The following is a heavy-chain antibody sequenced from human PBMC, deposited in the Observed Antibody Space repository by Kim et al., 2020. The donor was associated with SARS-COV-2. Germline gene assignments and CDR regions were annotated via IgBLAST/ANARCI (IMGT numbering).Heavy chain of an antibody. V-gene: IGHV4-59*13. CDR1: GGSISSYY. CDR2: IYYSGST. D-gene: IGHD3-9*01. CDR3: ARNPMHYDILTGYYPGHFDY. J-gene: IGHJ4*02. Sequence: SETLSLTCTVSGGSISSYYWSWIRQPPGKGLEWIGYIYYSGSTNYNPSLKSRVTISVDTSKNQFSLKLSSVTAADTAVYYCARNPMHYDILTGYYPGHFDYWGQGTLVTVSS.